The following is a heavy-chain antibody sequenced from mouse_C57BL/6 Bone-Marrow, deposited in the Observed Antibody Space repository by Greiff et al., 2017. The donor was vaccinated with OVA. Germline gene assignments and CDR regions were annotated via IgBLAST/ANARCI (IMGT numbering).Heavy chain of an antibody. CDR1: GFTFSDYG. CDR2: ISSGSSTI. D-gene: IGHD2-3*01. V-gene: IGHV5-17*01. CDR3: ARPGYDSYYVRFAY. J-gene: IGHJ3*01. Sequence: VQLKESGGGLVKPGGSLKLSCAASGFTFSDYGMHWVRQAPEKGLEWVAYISSGSSTIYYADTVKGRFTISRDNAKNTLFLQMTSLRSEDTAMYYCARPGYDSYYVRFAYWGQGTLVTVSA.